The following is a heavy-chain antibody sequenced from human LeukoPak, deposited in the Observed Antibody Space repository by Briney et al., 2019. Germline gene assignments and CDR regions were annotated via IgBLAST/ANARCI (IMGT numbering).Heavy chain of an antibody. CDR1: GGSISSYY. V-gene: IGHV4-59*01. Sequence: SETLSLTCTVSGGSISSYYWSWIRQPPGKGLEWIGYIYYSGSTNYNPSLKSRVTISVDTSKNQFSLKLSSVTAADTAVYYCARANGYNSPNDYWSQGTLVTVSS. D-gene: IGHD5-24*01. CDR2: IYYSGST. J-gene: IGHJ4*02. CDR3: ARANGYNSPNDY.